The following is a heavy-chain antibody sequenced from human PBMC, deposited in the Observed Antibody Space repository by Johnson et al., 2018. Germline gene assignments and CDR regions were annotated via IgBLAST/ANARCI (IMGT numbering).Heavy chain of an antibody. CDR1: GYTFTSYD. V-gene: IGHV1-8*01. Sequence: QVQLVESGAEVKKXGASXKVXCKASGYTFTSYDINWVRQATGQGLEWMGWMNPNSGNTGYAQKFQGRVTMPRNTSISTAYMGLSSLRSEDTAVYYCARGHSSGWYGVNAFDIWGQGTMVTVSS. J-gene: IGHJ3*02. CDR3: ARGHSSGWYGVNAFDI. CDR2: MNPNSGNT. D-gene: IGHD6-19*01.